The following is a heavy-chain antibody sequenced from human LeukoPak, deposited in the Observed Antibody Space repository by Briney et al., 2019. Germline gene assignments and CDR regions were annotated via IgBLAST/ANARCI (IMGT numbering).Heavy chain of an antibody. Sequence: GGSLRLSCTASGFTFGDYAMSWFRQAPGKGLEWVGFIRSKAYGGTTEYAASVKGRFTISRDDSKSIAYLQMNSLKTEDTAVYYCTRDPSGYLLGWFDPWGQGTLVTVSS. V-gene: IGHV3-49*03. CDR1: GFTFGDYA. J-gene: IGHJ5*02. D-gene: IGHD5-12*01. CDR3: TRDPSGYLLGWFDP. CDR2: IRSKAYGGTT.